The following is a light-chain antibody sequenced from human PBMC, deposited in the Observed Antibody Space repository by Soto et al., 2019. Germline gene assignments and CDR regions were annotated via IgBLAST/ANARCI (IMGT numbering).Light chain of an antibody. J-gene: IGLJ2*01. CDR1: TSNIGSNP. CDR3: AAWDDSLKGVV. Sequence: QSVLTQPPSASGTPGQRVTISCSGSTSNIGSNPVDWYQQFPGTAPKVLIYSNNQRPSGVPDRFSGSKSGTSASLAISGLQSEDEADYYCAAWDDSLKGVVFGGGTKVTVL. CDR2: SNN. V-gene: IGLV1-44*01.